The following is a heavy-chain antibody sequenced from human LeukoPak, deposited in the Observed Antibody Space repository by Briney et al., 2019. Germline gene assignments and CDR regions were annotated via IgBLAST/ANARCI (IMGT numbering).Heavy chain of an antibody. CDR3: ARRTSSGYYLYYFDY. V-gene: IGHV1-2*02. J-gene: IGHJ4*02. D-gene: IGHD3-22*01. CDR1: GYTFTGYY. Sequence: GASVKVSCKASGYTFTGYYMHWVRQAPGQGLEWMGWINPNSGGTNYAQKFQGRVTMTRDTSISTAYMELSRLRSDDTAVYYCARRTSSGYYLYYFDYWGQGTLVTVSS. CDR2: INPNSGGT.